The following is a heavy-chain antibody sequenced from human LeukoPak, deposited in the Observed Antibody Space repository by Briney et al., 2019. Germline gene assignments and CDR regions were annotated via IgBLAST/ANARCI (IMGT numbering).Heavy chain of an antibody. Sequence: PGGSLRLSCAASGFSFSSYTMNWVRQAPGKGLEWVSDISSSSYIYYADSVKGRFTISRDNSKNTLYLQMDSLRAGDTAVYYCVGASGGSCYSAAAYWGQGTLVTVSS. CDR1: GFSFSSYT. D-gene: IGHD2-15*01. CDR3: VGASGGSCYSAAAY. J-gene: IGHJ4*02. V-gene: IGHV3-21*04. CDR2: ISSSSYI.